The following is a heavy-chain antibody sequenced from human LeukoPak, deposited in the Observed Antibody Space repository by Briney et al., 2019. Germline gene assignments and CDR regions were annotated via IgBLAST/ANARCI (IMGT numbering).Heavy chain of an antibody. Sequence: GGSLRLSCAASGFIFSRYWMSWVRQAPGKGPEWVANIKQDGSEKYYVDSVKGRFIISRDNAKNSLYLQMNSLRAEDTAVYYCAKGAFRDQVQGYYYMDVWGKGTTVTVSS. CDR1: GFIFSRYW. CDR3: AKGAFRDQVQGYYYMDV. V-gene: IGHV3-7*01. CDR2: IKQDGSEK. J-gene: IGHJ6*03. D-gene: IGHD3-10*01.